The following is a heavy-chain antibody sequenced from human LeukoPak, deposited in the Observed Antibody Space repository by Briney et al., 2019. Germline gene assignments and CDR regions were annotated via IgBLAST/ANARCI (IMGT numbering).Heavy chain of an antibody. J-gene: IGHJ6*03. CDR3: ARHCSGGSCYSGIYMDV. CDR1: GFTFSSYS. Sequence: GGSLRLSCAASGFTFSSYSMNWVRQAPGKGLEWVSYISSSSSTIYYADSVKGRFTISRDNAKNSLYLQMNSLRAEDTAVYYCARHCSGGSCYSGIYMDVWGKGTTVTISS. V-gene: IGHV3-48*01. D-gene: IGHD2-15*01. CDR2: ISSSSSTI.